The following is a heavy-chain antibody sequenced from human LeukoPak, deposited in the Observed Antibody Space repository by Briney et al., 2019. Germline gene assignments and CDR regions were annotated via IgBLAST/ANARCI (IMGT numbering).Heavy chain of an antibody. J-gene: IGHJ6*02. D-gene: IGHD3-16*01. V-gene: IGHV3-11*01. CDR3: AIRREGNMAWGDGMDV. CDR1: GFTFSDYY. Sequence: GGSLRLSCAASGFTFSDYYMSWIRRAPGKGLEWVSYISSSGSTIYNADSVKGRFTISRDNAKNSLYLQMNSLRAEDTAVYYCAIRREGNMAWGDGMDVWGQGTTVTVSS. CDR2: ISSSGSTI.